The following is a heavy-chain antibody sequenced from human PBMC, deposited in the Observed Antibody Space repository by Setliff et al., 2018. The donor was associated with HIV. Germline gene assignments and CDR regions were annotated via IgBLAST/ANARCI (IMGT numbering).Heavy chain of an antibody. V-gene: IGHV4-61*09. CDR3: TRCGGYDSSGNLYWYFDL. CDR1: GGSSSSGYYY. Sequence: PSETLSLTCTVSGGSSSSGYYYWSWNRQPAGKGLAWIGHMYTSGSTNYNPSLKSRVTISRDDSKNTAYLHMNSLKTEDTAVYYCTRCGGYDSSGNLYWYFDLWGRGTLVTVSS. J-gene: IGHJ2*01. CDR2: MYTSGST. D-gene: IGHD3-22*01.